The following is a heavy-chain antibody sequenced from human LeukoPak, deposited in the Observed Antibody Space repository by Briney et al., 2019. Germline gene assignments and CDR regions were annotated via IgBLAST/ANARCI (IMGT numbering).Heavy chain of an antibody. Sequence: SETLSLTCTVSGGSISSGGNYWSWIRQHPGKGLEWIGYIYYSGSTYYNPSLKSRVTISVDTSKNQFSLKLSSVTAADTAVYYCARGRYSSGWYDYWGQGTLVTVSS. CDR2: IYYSGST. D-gene: IGHD6-19*01. V-gene: IGHV4-31*03. CDR1: GGSISSGGNY. J-gene: IGHJ4*02. CDR3: ARGRYSSGWYDY.